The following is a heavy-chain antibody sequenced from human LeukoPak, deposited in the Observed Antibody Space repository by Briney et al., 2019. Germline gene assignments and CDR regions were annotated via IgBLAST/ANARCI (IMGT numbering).Heavy chain of an antibody. CDR2: ISGNGGDI. CDR3: VREAGTAGGQ. CDR1: GFTFAIHY. Sequence: GGSLRLSCAPSGFTFAIHYVSWVRQAPGRGPEWISYISGNGGDIAYADSVKGRFTISRDNAKSFLYLQMNSLRVEDTAVYHCVREAGTAGGQWGQGTLIAVSS. D-gene: IGHD6-13*01. V-gene: IGHV3/OR16-9*01. J-gene: IGHJ4*02.